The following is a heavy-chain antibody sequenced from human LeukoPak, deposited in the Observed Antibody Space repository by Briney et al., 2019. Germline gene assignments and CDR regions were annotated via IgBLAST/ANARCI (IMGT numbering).Heavy chain of an antibody. CDR1: GFTFSSYA. CDR2: ISSNGGST. V-gene: IGHV3-64*01. CDR3: ARDLGNLEGPFDY. J-gene: IGHJ4*02. D-gene: IGHD3-3*01. Sequence: GGSLRLSCAASGFTFSSYAMHWVRQAPGKGLEYVSAISSNGGSTYYANSVKGRFTISRDNSKNTLYLQMGSLRAEDMAVYYCARDLGNLEGPFDYWGQGTLVTVSS.